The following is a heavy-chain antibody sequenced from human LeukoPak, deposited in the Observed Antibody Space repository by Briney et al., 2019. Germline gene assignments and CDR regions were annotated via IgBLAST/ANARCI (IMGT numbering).Heavy chain of an antibody. J-gene: IGHJ5*02. CDR1: GGSISSGSYY. CDR3: ARDRGWFDP. Sequence: SETLSLTCTVSGGSISSGSYYWGWIRQPAGTGLEWIGRIYTSGSTNYNPSLKSRVTVSIDTSKNQFSLNLSSVTAADTAVYYCARDRGWFDPWGQGTLVTVSS. CDR2: IYTSGST. V-gene: IGHV4-61*02.